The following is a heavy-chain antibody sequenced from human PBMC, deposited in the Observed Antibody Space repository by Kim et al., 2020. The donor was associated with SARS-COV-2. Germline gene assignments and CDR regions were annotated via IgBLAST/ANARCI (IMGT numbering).Heavy chain of an antibody. D-gene: IGHD6-19*01. CDR1: GYTFTSYY. CDR2: INPSGGST. J-gene: IGHJ6*02. CDR3: ARDSSTLQWLVNYYYYGMDV. Sequence: ASVKVSCKASGYTFTSYYMHWVRQAPGQGLEWMGIINPSGGSTSYAQKFQGRVTMTRDTSTSTVYMELSSLRSEDTAVYYCARDSSTLQWLVNYYYYGMDVWGQGTTVTVSS. V-gene: IGHV1-46*01.